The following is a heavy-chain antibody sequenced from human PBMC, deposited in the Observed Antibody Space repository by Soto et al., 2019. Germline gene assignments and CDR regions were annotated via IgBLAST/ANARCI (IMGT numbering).Heavy chain of an antibody. D-gene: IGHD3-10*01. CDR2: ISWNSGSI. CDR3: AKGHGSGSLAYWYYYMDV. V-gene: IGHV3-9*01. Sequence: GGSLRLSCAASGFTFDDYAMHWVRQAPGKGLEWVSGISWNSGSIGYADSVKGRFTISRDNAKNSLYLQMNSLRAEDTALYYCAKGHGSGSLAYWYYYMDVWGKGTTVTVSS. CDR1: GFTFDDYA. J-gene: IGHJ6*03.